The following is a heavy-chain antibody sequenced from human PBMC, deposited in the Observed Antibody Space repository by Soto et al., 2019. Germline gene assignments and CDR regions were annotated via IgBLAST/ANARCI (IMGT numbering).Heavy chain of an antibody. J-gene: IGHJ4*02. CDR2: ISSSGDIP. D-gene: IGHD4-17*01. CDR1: GFTFTTYA. CDR3: AKVNSIVGDGDHDY. V-gene: IGHV3-23*01. Sequence: EVQLLESGGGLVQPGGSLRLSCAASGFTFTTYAMSWVRQPPGKGLEWVSGISSSGDIPYYADSVKGRFTISRDQSKKAVYLQINSLRAEDTALYYCAKVNSIVGDGDHDYWGQGTLGSVSS.